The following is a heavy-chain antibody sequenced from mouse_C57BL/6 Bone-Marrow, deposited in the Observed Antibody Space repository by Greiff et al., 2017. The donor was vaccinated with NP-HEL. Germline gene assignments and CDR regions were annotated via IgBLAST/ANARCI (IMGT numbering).Heavy chain of an antibody. CDR1: GYSFTGYY. D-gene: IGHD2-1*01. V-gene: IGHV1-42*01. Sequence: DVQLQESGPELVKPGASVKISCKASGYSFTGYYMNWVKQSPEKSLEWIGEINPSTGGTTYNQKFKAKATLTVDKSSSTAYMQLKSLTSEDSAVYYCARDYYGNHFAYWGQGTLVTVSA. CDR2: INPSTGGT. CDR3: ARDYYGNHFAY. J-gene: IGHJ3*01.